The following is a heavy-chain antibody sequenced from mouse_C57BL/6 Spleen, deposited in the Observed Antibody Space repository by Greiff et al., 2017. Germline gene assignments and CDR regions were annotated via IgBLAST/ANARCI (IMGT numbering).Heavy chain of an antibody. D-gene: IGHD1-1*01. J-gene: IGHJ4*01. CDR3: ARDWHYDSSYAMDY. Sequence: VQLQQPWAELVKPGALVKLSCKAFGYTFTSHWMPWGKPRPGQGLEWIGMIHPNSGSTNYNEKFKNKATLTVDKSSITAYMQLSSLTSEDSAVYYCARDWHYDSSYAMDYWGQGTSVTVSS. CDR1: GYTFTSHW. CDR2: IHPNSGST. V-gene: IGHV1-64*01.